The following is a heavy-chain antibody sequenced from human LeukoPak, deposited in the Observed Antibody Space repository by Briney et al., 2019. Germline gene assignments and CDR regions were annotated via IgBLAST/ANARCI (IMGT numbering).Heavy chain of an antibody. CDR1: GGSISSGGYY. D-gene: IGHD3-22*01. V-gene: IGHV4-31*03. Sequence: SETLSLTCTVSGGSISSGGYYWSWIRQHPGKGLEWIGYIYYSGSTYYNPSLKSRVTISVDTSKNQFSLKLSSVTAADTAVYYCASTLYYYDSSGYSTHFDYWGQGTLVTVSS. J-gene: IGHJ4*02. CDR3: ASTLYYYDSSGYSTHFDY. CDR2: IYYSGST.